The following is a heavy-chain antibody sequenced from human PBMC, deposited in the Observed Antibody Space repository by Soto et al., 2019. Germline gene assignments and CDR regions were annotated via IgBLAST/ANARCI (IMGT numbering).Heavy chain of an antibody. CDR2: IIPIFGTA. CDR1: GGTFSSYA. J-gene: IGHJ5*02. V-gene: IGHV1-69*13. D-gene: IGHD5-18*01. Sequence: GASVKVSCKASGGTFSSYAISWVRQAPGQGLEWMGGIIPIFGTANYAQKFQGRVTITADESTSTAYMELSSLRSEDTAVYYCARESNGYSYAYNWFDPWGQGTLVTVSS. CDR3: ARESNGYSYAYNWFDP.